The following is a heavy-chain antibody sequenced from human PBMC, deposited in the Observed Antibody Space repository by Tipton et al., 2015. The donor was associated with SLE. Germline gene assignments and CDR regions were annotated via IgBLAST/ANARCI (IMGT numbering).Heavy chain of an antibody. D-gene: IGHD2-15*01. J-gene: IGHJ6*02. CDR1: GGTFSSYA. CDR2: IIPIFGTA. CDR3: ARSSRHCSGGSCYLYYYYGMDV. V-gene: IGHV1-69*01. Sequence: QSGPEVKKPGSSVKVSCKASGGTFSSYAISWVRQAPGQGLEWMGGIIPIFGTANYAQKFQGRVTITADESTSTAYMELSSLRSEDTAVYYCARSSRHCSGGSCYLYYYYGMDVWGQGTTVTVSS.